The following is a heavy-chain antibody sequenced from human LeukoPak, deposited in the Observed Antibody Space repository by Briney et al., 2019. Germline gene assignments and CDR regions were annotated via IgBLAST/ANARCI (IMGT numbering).Heavy chain of an antibody. J-gene: IGHJ4*02. D-gene: IGHD6-13*01. Sequence: GGSLRLSCAASGFTFNKYVMTWVRQAPGKGLEWVSVIYSGGSTYYADSVKGRFTISRDNSKNTLYLQMNSLRAEDTAVYYCASHSSSWYGFDYWGQGTLVTVSS. CDR1: GFTFNKYV. V-gene: IGHV3-53*01. CDR3: ASHSSSWYGFDY. CDR2: IYSGGST.